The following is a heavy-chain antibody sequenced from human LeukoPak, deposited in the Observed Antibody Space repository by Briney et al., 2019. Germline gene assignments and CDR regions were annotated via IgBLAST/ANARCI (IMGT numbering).Heavy chain of an antibody. V-gene: IGHV4-59*12. CDR3: ARDLQSYDILTPDAFDI. D-gene: IGHD3-9*01. CDR1: GGSISSYY. J-gene: IGHJ3*02. Sequence: SETLSLTCTVSGGSISSYYWSWIRQPPGKGLEWIGYIYYSGSTNYNPSLKSRVTISVDTSRNQFSLKLSSVTAVDTAVYYCARDLQSYDILTPDAFDIWGQGTMVTVSS. CDR2: IYYSGST.